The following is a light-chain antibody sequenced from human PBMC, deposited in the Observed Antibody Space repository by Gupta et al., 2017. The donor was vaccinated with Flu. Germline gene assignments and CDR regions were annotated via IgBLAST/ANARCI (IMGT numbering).Light chain of an antibody. J-gene: IGKJ2*01. CDR2: KAF. CDR3: QQYDSYPYA. V-gene: IGKV1-5*03. CDR1: QSISSW. Sequence: PSTLSACVGERVTITCRASQSISSWLDWYQQKPGKAPKGLIYKAFSLESGVPSRFSGSGSGTEFTLTISSMQPDDFATYYCQQYDSYPYAFGQGTKLEIK.